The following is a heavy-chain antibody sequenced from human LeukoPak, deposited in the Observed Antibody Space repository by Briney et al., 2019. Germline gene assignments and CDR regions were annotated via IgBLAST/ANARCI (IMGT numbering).Heavy chain of an antibody. Sequence: PGRSLRLSCAASGFTFSSYGMHWVRQAPGKGLEWVVVISYDGSNEYYADSVKGRFTISRDNSKNTLYLQMSSLRAEDTAVYYCAKAYGGYESHYYYYGMDVWGQGTTVTVSS. J-gene: IGHJ6*02. CDR2: ISYDGSNE. CDR3: AKAYGGYESHYYYYGMDV. D-gene: IGHD5-12*01. CDR1: GFTFSSYG. V-gene: IGHV3-30*18.